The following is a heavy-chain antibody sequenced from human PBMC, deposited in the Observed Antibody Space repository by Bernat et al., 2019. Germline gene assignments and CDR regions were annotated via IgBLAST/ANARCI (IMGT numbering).Heavy chain of an antibody. Sequence: EVQLVESGGGLVQPGGSLRLSCAASGFTFSRYWMSWVREAPGKGPEWVANIKQDGSEKIYVGSVKDRFTISGDNAKNSLYLQMNSLRAEDTAVYYCARGGSSVATKAFYFQDWGQGTLVTVSS. CDR1: GFTFSRYW. V-gene: IGHV3-7*03. CDR2: IKQDGSEK. CDR3: ARGGSSVATKAFYFQD. J-gene: IGHJ1*01. D-gene: IGHD5-12*01.